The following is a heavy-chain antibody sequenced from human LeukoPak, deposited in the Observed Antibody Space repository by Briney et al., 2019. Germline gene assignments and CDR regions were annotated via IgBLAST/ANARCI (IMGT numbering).Heavy chain of an antibody. J-gene: IGHJ4*02. D-gene: IGHD1-26*01. CDR1: GFTVSSNY. CDR2: IFGGGGT. Sequence: GGSLRLSCATFGFTVSSNYMSWVRQAPGKGLEWVSVIFGGGGTYYGDSVRGRFTISRDNSKNTLYLQMNSLRAEDTAVYYCARAGGVGDYWGQGTLVTVSS. V-gene: IGHV3-53*01. CDR3: ARAGGVGDY.